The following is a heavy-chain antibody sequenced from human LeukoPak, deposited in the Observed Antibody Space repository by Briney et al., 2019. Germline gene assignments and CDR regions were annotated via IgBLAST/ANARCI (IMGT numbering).Heavy chain of an antibody. Sequence: PSETLSLTCTVSGGSISSGSYYWSWIRQPAGKGLEWIGRIYTSGSTNYNPSLKSRVTISVDTSKNQFSLKLNSVPAADTAVYYCARIMSWRWFDPWGQGTLVTVSS. CDR2: IYTSGST. D-gene: IGHD6-13*01. J-gene: IGHJ5*02. V-gene: IGHV4-61*02. CDR3: ARIMSWRWFDP. CDR1: GGSISSGSYY.